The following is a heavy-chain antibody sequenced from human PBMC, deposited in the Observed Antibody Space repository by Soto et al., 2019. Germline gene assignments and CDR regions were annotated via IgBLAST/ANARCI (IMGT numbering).Heavy chain of an antibody. CDR1: GFSFSAHG. V-gene: IGHV3-33*01. Sequence: QVQLVESGGGVVRPGTSLRLSCAATGFSFSAHGMHWVRQAPGKGLEWLAVINDGSEEGYADSVRGRFTISRDNARNILYLQMDNLRAEDSALYYCARDDLFVDNGLDYSSQGTLVTVSS. J-gene: IGHJ4*02. CDR2: INDGSEE. CDR3: ARDDLFVDNGLDY. D-gene: IGHD1-1*01.